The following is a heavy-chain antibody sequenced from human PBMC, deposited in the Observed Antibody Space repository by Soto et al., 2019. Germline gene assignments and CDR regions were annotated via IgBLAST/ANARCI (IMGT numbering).Heavy chain of an antibody. Sequence: QVQLQQWGAGLLKPSETLSLTCAVFGGSVTSGNYYWSWIRQPPGKGLEWIGAMSHSGVSHFNLSLKRRVTISSDTSKKKFALKMSSVTAADTALYYCARVERGTATTVVDTFDSWGQGTMVTVSS. CDR2: MSHSGVS. D-gene: IGHD1-1*01. CDR1: GGSVTSGNYY. V-gene: IGHV4-34*01. CDR3: ARVERGTATTVVDTFDS. J-gene: IGHJ3*02.